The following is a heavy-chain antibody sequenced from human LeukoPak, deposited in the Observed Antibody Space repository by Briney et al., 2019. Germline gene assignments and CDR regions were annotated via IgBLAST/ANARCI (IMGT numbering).Heavy chain of an antibody. D-gene: IGHD3-16*01. V-gene: IGHV4-31*03. Sequence: SETLSLTCTVSGGSISSGGYYWSWIRQHPGKGLEWIGYIYYSGSTYYNPSLKSRITISVDTSENQFSLKLSSVTAADTAVYYCARADLGPSGGDDWSFDLWGRGTLVTVSS. CDR2: IYYSGST. J-gene: IGHJ2*01. CDR1: GGSISSGGYY. CDR3: ARADLGPSGGDDWSFDL.